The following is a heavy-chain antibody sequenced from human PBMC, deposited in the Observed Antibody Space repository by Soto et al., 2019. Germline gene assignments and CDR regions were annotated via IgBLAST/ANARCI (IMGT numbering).Heavy chain of an antibody. CDR3: AGDGGVYDYSPFDY. CDR2: IIPIFGTA. D-gene: IGHD4-4*01. CDR1: GGTFSSYA. Sequence: QVQLVQSGAEVKKPGSSVKVSCKASGGTFSSYAISWVRQAPGQGLEWMGGIIPIFGTADYAQKFQGRVTITAHESTSAAYMELRSRRSEDTAVYYCAGDGGVYDYSPFDYWGQGTLVTVSS. V-gene: IGHV1-69*12. J-gene: IGHJ4*02.